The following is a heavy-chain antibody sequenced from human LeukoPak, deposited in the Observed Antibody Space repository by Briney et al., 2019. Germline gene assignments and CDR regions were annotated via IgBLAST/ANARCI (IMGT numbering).Heavy chain of an antibody. CDR3: AHSPITMVRGADGFDY. J-gene: IGHJ4*02. D-gene: IGHD3-10*01. V-gene: IGHV2-5*02. Sequence: SGPTLVKPTQTLTLTCTFSGFSLXXSGVGVXWXRXXPGKALXXXXLIYWDDDKRYSPSLKSRLNITKDTSKNQVGLTMTNMDPVDTATYYCAHSPITMVRGADGFDYWGQGTLVTVSS. CDR2: IYWDDDK. CDR1: GFSLXXSGVG.